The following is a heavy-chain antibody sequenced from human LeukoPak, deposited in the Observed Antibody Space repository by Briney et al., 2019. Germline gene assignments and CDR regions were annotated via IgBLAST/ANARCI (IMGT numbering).Heavy chain of an antibody. CDR1: GGTFSSYA. CDR2: IIPIFGTA. Sequence: SVKVSCKASGGTFSSYAISWVRQAPGQGLEWMGGIIPIFGTANYAQKFQGRVTITADESTSTAYMELSRLRSDDTAVYYCARADYGSMAPDYWGQGTLVTVSS. D-gene: IGHD4-17*01. J-gene: IGHJ4*02. V-gene: IGHV1-69*13. CDR3: ARADYGSMAPDY.